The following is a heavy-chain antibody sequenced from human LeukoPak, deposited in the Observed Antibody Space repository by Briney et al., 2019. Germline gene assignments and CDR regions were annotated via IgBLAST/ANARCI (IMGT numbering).Heavy chain of an antibody. J-gene: IGHJ4*02. CDR1: GGSISSYY. Sequence: PSETLSLTCTVSGGSISSYYWSWIRQPPGKGLEWIGYIYYSGSTYYNPSLKSRVTISVDTSKNQFSLKLSSVTAADTAVYYCARVWTPYYYDSSGYGFDYWGQGTLVTVSS. CDR2: IYYSGST. V-gene: IGHV4-59*12. D-gene: IGHD3-22*01. CDR3: ARVWTPYYYDSSGYGFDY.